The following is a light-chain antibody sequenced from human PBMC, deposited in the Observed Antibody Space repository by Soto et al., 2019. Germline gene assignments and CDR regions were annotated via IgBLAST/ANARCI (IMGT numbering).Light chain of an antibody. CDR1: QSLVYSDGNTY. V-gene: IGKV2-30*01. J-gene: IGKJ5*01. CDR2: KVS. Sequence: MTQCPISLPVSLGQQASISCRSSQSLVYSDGNTYLNWVQQRPGQSPRRLIYKVSNRDSGVPGRFSGSGAGTDFALKSSRGEDEDVGVYYCMQGKHWAMTVGQGTRLEIK. CDR3: MQGKHWAMT.